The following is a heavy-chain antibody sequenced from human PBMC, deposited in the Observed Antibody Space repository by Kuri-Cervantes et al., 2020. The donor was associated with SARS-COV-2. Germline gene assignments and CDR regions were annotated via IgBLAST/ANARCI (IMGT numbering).Heavy chain of an antibody. Sequence: LSLTCAASGFTFSSYGMHWVRQAPGKGLEWVAFIRYDGSNKYYADSVKGRFTISRDNSKNTLYLQMNSLRAEDTAVYYCARGGDIVVVHDAFDIWGQGTMVTVSS. J-gene: IGHJ3*02. CDR1: GFTFSSYG. D-gene: IGHD2-2*01. V-gene: IGHV3-30*02. CDR3: ARGGDIVVVHDAFDI. CDR2: IRYDGSNK.